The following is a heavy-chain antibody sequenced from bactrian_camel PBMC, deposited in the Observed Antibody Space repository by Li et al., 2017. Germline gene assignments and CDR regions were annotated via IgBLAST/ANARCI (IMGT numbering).Heavy chain of an antibody. D-gene: IGHD2*01. CDR3: AADLARHCGSFSGFFGRGY. Sequence: HVQLVESGGGSVQAGGSLRLSCAASSVYVKNVDCMAWFRQPPGMEREGVAVIVSDGDTTYSDSVKGRFTISKDNDKNTLYLQMNSLKPEDTAMYYCAADLARHCGSFSGFFGRGYWGQGTQVTVS. V-gene: IGHV3S53*01. CDR2: IVSDGDT. J-gene: IGHJ4*01. CDR1: VYVKNVDC.